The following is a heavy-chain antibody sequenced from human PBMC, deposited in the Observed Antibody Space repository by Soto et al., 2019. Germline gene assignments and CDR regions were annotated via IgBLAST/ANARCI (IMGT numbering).Heavy chain of an antibody. Sequence: SVKVSCKASGGTFSSYAISWVRQAPGQGLEWMGGIIPIFGTANYAQKFQGRVTITADESTSTAYMELSSLRSEDTAVYYCASDDGGLRLGELSRQHYYYGMDVWGQGTTVTVSS. V-gene: IGHV1-69*13. J-gene: IGHJ6*02. CDR3: ASDDGGLRLGELSRQHYYYGMDV. CDR1: GGTFSSYA. D-gene: IGHD3-16*02. CDR2: IIPIFGTA.